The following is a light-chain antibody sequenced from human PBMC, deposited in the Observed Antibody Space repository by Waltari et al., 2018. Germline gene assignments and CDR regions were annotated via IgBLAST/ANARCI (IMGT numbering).Light chain of an antibody. V-gene: IGKV3-15*01. CDR2: DTS. CDR1: QSISTN. Sequence: EIVMTQSPATLSMSPGERATLSCRASQSISTNFAWYQQRPGQAPRLLIYDTSTRATGIPVKFSGSGAGTEFTLTISDLQPEEFAVYYCQQYNNWPPLYTFGQGTKLDIK. J-gene: IGKJ2*01. CDR3: QQYNNWPPLYT.